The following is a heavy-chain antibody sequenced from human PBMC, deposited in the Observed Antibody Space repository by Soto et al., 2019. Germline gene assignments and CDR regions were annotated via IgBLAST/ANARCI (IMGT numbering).Heavy chain of an antibody. D-gene: IGHD2-15*01. J-gene: IGHJ4*02. CDR2: LIPSFGTA. CDR3: ARAGDCSGGSCYSFILHY. V-gene: IGHV1-69*01. CDR1: GGGFNSYA. Sequence: QVQLVQSGAEVKKPGSSVKVSCKASGGGFNSYAFSWVRQAPGQGLEWMGALIPSFGTANYAQKFQGRVTITADESTITVYMDLSSLTPDVTAMYFCARAGDCSGGSCYSFILHYWGQGTQVTVSS.